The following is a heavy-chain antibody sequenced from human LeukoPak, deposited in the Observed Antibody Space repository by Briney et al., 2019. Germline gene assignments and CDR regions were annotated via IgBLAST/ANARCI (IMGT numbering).Heavy chain of an antibody. J-gene: IGHJ4*02. V-gene: IGHV3-23*01. Sequence: GGSLRLSCAASGFTFSSYAMSWVRQAPGKGLEWVSAISGSGGSTYYADSVRGRFTISRDNSKNTLYLQMNSLRAEDTAVYYCAISEWELSHFDYWGQGTLVTVSS. CDR3: AISEWELSHFDY. D-gene: IGHD1-26*01. CDR1: GFTFSSYA. CDR2: ISGSGGST.